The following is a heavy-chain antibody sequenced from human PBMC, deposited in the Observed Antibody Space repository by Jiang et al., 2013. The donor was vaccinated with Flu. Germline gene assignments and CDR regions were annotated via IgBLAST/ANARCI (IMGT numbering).Heavy chain of an antibody. J-gene: IGHJ4*02. D-gene: IGHD6-19*01. V-gene: IGHV3-23*01. CDR3: AKGGSELDS. Sequence: CAASGFEFAGYGMSWVRQAPGKGLEWVSTIRSDSGATRDYADSVKGRFTISRDNSKNTVYLHMSSLRAGDTAMYYCAKGGSELDSWGQ. CDR2: IRSDSGATR. CDR1: GFEFAGYG.